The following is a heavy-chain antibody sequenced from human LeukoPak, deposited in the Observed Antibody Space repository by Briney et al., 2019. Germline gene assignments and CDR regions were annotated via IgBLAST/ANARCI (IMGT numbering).Heavy chain of an antibody. CDR2: IYYNGST. Sequence: PSETLSLTCTVSGGSIGLYHWTWIRQPPGKALEWIGYIYYNGSTKYNPSLKSRVTISLDTSKNQFSLKLSSVTAADTAVYYCARGPTAYPYFDSWGQGTLVTVSS. CDR1: GGSIGLYH. D-gene: IGHD3-9*01. J-gene: IGHJ4*02. CDR3: ARGPTAYPYFDS. V-gene: IGHV4-59*12.